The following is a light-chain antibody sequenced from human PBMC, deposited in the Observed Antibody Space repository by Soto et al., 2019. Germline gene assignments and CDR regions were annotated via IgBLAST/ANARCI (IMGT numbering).Light chain of an antibody. CDR1: SSDVGSYNL. J-gene: IGLJ1*01. CDR3: CSYAGSSTFYV. V-gene: IGLV2-23*02. CDR2: EVS. Sequence: QSVLTQPASVSGSPGPSITISCTGTSSDVGSYNLVSWYQQHPGKAPKLMIYEVSKRPSGVSNRFSGSKSGNTASLTISGLQAEDVADYYCCSYAGSSTFYVFGTGTKVTV.